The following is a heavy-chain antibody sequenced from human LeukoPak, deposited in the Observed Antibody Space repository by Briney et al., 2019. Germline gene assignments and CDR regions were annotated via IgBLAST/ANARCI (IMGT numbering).Heavy chain of an antibody. Sequence: GGSLRLSCAVSGFTFSSYDMHWVRQATGKGQEWVSAIGTAGDTYYPGSVKGRFTISRENAKNSLYLQMNSLRAEDTAVYYCARAAYYYDSSGYYSPLGGGMDVWGQGTTVTVSS. CDR2: IGTAGDT. CDR1: GFTFSSYD. D-gene: IGHD3-22*01. V-gene: IGHV3-13*01. J-gene: IGHJ6*02. CDR3: ARAAYYYDSSGYYSPLGGGMDV.